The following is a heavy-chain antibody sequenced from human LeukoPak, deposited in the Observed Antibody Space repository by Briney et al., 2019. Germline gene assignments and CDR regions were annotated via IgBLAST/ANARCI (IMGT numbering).Heavy chain of an antibody. V-gene: IGHV1-46*01. CDR3: ARGRRDTIFGVVIPFDY. CDR1: GYTFTSYY. Sequence: ASVKVSCKASGYTFTSYYMHWVRQAPGQGLEWMGIINPSGGSTSYAQKFQGRVTMTRDTSTSTVYMELGSLRSEDTAVYYCARGRRDTIFGVVIPFDYWGQGTLVTVSS. D-gene: IGHD3-3*01. CDR2: INPSGGST. J-gene: IGHJ4*02.